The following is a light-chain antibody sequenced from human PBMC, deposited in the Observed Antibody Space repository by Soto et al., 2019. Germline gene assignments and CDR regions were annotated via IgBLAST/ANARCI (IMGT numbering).Light chain of an antibody. CDR2: GAS. CDR3: QQYNNWPPDRT. V-gene: IGKV3-15*01. CDR1: QSVGSN. J-gene: IGKJ1*01. Sequence: EIVMTQSPATLPVSPGERATLSCRASQSVGSNLAWYQQKPGQAPRLLIYGASTRATGIPARFSGSGSGTEFTLTISSLQSEDFAIYFCQQYNNWPPDRTFGQGTKVEIK.